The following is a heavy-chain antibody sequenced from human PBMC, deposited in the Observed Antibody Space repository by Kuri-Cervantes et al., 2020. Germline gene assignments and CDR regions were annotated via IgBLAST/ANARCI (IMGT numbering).Heavy chain of an antibody. CDR3: ARDCSGGSCYSPWFDP. Sequence: GGSLRLSCAASGFTFSDYYMSWIRQAPGKGLEWVSYISSSGSTIYYADSVEGRFTISRDNAKNSLYLQMNSLRAEDTAVYYCARDCSGGSCYSPWFDPWGQGTLVTVSS. CDR1: GFTFSDYY. CDR2: ISSSGSTI. J-gene: IGHJ5*02. D-gene: IGHD2-15*01. V-gene: IGHV3-11*01.